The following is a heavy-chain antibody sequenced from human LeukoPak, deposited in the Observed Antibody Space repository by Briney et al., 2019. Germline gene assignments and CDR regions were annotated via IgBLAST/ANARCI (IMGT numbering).Heavy chain of an antibody. V-gene: IGHV4-59*01. CDR3: ASMTTVTMYSYYFDS. J-gene: IGHJ4*02. D-gene: IGHD4-17*01. CDR2: IYYSGST. CDR1: GGSISSYY. Sequence: SETLSLTCTVSGGSISSYYWSWIRQPPGKGLEWIGYIYYSGSTNYNPSLKSPVTISVDTSKNQFSLKLTSVTPADTAVYFCASMTTVTMYSYYFDSWGQGTLVTVSS.